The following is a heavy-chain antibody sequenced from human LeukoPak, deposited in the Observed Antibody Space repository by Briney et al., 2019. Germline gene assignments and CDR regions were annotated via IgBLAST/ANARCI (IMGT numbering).Heavy chain of an antibody. CDR3: AGSPRKDGYSYGYPNWFDP. CDR1: GFTFSSYA. CDR2: ISGSGGST. D-gene: IGHD5-18*01. J-gene: IGHJ5*02. V-gene: IGHV3-23*01. Sequence: GGSLRLSCAASGFTFSSYAMSWVRQAPGKGLEWVSAISGSGGSTYYADSVKGRFTISRDNSKNTLYLQMNSLRAEDTAVYYCAGSPRKDGYSYGYPNWFDPWGQGTLVTVSS.